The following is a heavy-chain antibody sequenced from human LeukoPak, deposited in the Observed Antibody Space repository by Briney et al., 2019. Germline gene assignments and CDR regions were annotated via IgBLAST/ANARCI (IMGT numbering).Heavy chain of an antibody. V-gene: IGHV4-34*01. CDR1: GGSFSGYY. D-gene: IGHD3-22*01. CDR3: AREHYYDSSGYYSTGGDWFDP. CDR2: INHSGST. J-gene: IGHJ5*02. Sequence: SETLSLTCAVYGGSFSGYYWSWIRQPPGKGLEWIGEINHSGSTYYNPSLKSRVTISVDTSKNQFSLKLSSVTAADTAVYYCAREHYYDSSGYYSTGGDWFDPWGQGTLVTVSS.